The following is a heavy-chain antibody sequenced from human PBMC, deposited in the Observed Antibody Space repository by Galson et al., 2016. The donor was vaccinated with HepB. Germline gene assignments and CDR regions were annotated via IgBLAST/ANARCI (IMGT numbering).Heavy chain of an antibody. V-gene: IGHV4-38-2*02. CDR3: ARSIGRGVGPQGF. Sequence: SETLSLTCTVSGYSISSAYYWGWIRQPPGKGLEWIGSIYHSGSTYYSPSLKSRVTISVDTSKNQFSLKLNSVTAADTAVYYCARSIGRGVGPQGFWGQGTLVTVSS. CDR1: GYSISSAYY. J-gene: IGHJ4*02. CDR2: IYHSGST.